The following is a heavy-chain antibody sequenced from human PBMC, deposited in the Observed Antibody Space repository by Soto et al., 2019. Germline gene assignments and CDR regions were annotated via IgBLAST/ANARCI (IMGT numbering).Heavy chain of an antibody. CDR2: IYYSGST. CDR1: GGSISSYY. Sequence: PSETLSLTCTVSGGSISSYYWSWIRQPPGKGLEWIGYIYYSGSTNYNPSLKSRVTISVDTSKNQFSLKLSSVTAADTAVYYCATGYYDFWSGYSKAFDIWGQGTMVTVSS. CDR3: ATGYYDFWSGYSKAFDI. V-gene: IGHV4-59*01. J-gene: IGHJ3*02. D-gene: IGHD3-3*01.